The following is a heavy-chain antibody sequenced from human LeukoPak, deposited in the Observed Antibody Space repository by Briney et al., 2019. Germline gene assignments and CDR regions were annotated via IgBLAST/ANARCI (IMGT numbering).Heavy chain of an antibody. D-gene: IGHD6-13*01. CDR2: ISSGSSTI. CDR3: ARMWGSSWSYFDY. J-gene: IGHJ4*02. CDR1: GFTFSSST. V-gene: IGHV3-48*04. Sequence: GGSLRLSCAASGFTFSSSTLNWVRQAPGKGLEWVSYISSGSSTIYYADSVKGRFTISRDNAKNSLYLQMNSLRAEDTAVYYCARMWGSSWSYFDYWGQGTLVTVSS.